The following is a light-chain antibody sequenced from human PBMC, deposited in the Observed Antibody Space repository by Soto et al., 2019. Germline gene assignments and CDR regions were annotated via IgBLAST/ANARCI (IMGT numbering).Light chain of an antibody. CDR3: QQFNNYPLT. J-gene: IGKJ5*01. CDR2: DAS. V-gene: IGKV1D-13*01. CDR1: QGVSSS. Sequence: AIQLTQSPSSLSASVGDRVTITCRASQGVSSSLAWYQQKPGTAPKLLIYDASDLETGVPSRFSGSGSGTDFTLTISSRQPEDVATYYCQQFNNYPLTVGQGTRLEIK.